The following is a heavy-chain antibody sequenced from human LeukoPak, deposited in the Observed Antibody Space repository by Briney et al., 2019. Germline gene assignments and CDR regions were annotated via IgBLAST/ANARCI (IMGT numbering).Heavy chain of an antibody. CDR1: RFTFSNYW. V-gene: IGHV3-7*01. Sequence: GGSLRLSCAASRFTFSNYWMSWVRQAPWKGLEWVAKIKQDGSEKYYVDSVKGRFTISRDNAKNSLYLQMNSLRADDTAVYYCARGYCTGGSCSKYDYWGQGTLVTVSS. CDR2: IKQDGSEK. J-gene: IGHJ4*02. D-gene: IGHD2-15*01. CDR3: ARGYCTGGSCSKYDY.